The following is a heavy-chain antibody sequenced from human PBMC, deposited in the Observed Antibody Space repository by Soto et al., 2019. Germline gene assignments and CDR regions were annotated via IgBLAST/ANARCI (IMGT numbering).Heavy chain of an antibody. CDR2: ISYDGSNK. CDR1: GFTFSSYG. D-gene: IGHD5-12*01. V-gene: IGHV3-30*18. CDR3: AKHTLRYYAMDV. Sequence: QVQLVESGGGVVQPGRSLRLSCAASGFTFSSYGMHWVRQAPGKGLEWVAVISYDGSNKYYADSVKGRFTISRDNSKNTLYLQMNSLRAEDTAVYYCAKHTLRYYAMDVWGQGTTVTVSS. J-gene: IGHJ6*02.